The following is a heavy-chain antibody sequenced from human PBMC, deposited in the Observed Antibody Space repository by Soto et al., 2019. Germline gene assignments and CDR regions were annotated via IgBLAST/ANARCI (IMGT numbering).Heavy chain of an antibody. D-gene: IGHD2-21*02. CDR1: GYSFTSYW. Sequence: EVQLVQSGAEVKKPGESLKISCKGSGYSFTSYWIGWVRQMPGKGLEWMGIIYPGDSDTRYSPSFQGQVTISADKSISTAYLQWSSLKASDTAMYYCARVTAYCGGDCYPYGMDVWGQGTTVTVSS. CDR2: IYPGDSDT. CDR3: ARVTAYCGGDCYPYGMDV. V-gene: IGHV5-51*01. J-gene: IGHJ6*02.